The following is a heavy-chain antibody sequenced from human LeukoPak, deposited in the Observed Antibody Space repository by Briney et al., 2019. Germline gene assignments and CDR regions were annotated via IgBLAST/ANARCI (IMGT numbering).Heavy chain of an antibody. Sequence: SETLSLTCTVSGYSISSSYYWGWIRQPPGKGLEWIGSIYYSGSTYYNPSLKSRVTISVDTSKNQFSLKLSSVTAADTAVYYCARHRRDYDILTGRGGWFDPWGQGTLVTVSS. J-gene: IGHJ5*02. CDR2: IYYSGST. V-gene: IGHV4-39*01. CDR1: GYSISSSYY. D-gene: IGHD3-9*01. CDR3: ARHRRDYDILTGRGGWFDP.